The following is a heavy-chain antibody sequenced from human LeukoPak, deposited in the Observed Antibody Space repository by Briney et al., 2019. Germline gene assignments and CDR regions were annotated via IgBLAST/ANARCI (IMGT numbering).Heavy chain of an antibody. Sequence: ASVKVSCKASGYTFTSYDINWVRQATGQGLEWMRWMNPNSGDTGYAQKFQGRVTMTRNTSISTAYMELSSLRSEDTAVYYCASIMITFGGVIVGAYWGQGTLVTVSS. J-gene: IGHJ4*02. D-gene: IGHD3-16*02. CDR3: ASIMITFGGVIVGAY. V-gene: IGHV1-8*01. CDR1: GYTFTSYD. CDR2: MNPNSGDT.